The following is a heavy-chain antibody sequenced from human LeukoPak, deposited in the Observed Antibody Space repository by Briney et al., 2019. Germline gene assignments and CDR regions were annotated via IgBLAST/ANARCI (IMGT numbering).Heavy chain of an antibody. J-gene: IGHJ4*02. Sequence: ASVKVSCKASGYTFTGYYMHWVRQAPGQGLEWMGWINPNTGGTNYAQKFQGRVTMTRDTSISTAYMELSRLRSDDTAVYYCAKGNYYGSGSYRLYFDYWGQGTLVTVSS. CDR3: AKGNYYGSGSYRLYFDY. CDR2: INPNTGGT. V-gene: IGHV1-2*02. D-gene: IGHD3-10*01. CDR1: GYTFTGYY.